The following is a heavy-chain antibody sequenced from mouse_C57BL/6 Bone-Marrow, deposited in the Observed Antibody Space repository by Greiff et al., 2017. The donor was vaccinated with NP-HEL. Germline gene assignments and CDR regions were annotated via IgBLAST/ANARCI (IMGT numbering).Heavy chain of an antibody. D-gene: IGHD2-1*01. V-gene: IGHV1-22*01. J-gene: IGHJ2*01. CDR2: INPNNGGT. CDR3: ARDGNSKYYFDY. Sequence: VQLQQSGPELVKPGASVKMSCKASGYTFTDYNMHWVKQSHGKSLEWIGYINPNNGGTSYNQKFKGKATLTVNKSSSTAYMELRSLTSEDSAVYYCARDGNSKYYFDYWGQGTTLTVSS. CDR1: GYTFTDYN.